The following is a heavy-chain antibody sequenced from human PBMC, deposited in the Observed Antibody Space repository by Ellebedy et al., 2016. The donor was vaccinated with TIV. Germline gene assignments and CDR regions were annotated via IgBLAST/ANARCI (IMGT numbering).Heavy chain of an antibody. J-gene: IGHJ4*02. CDR2: ISRSGGNT. V-gene: IGHV3-23*01. CDR1: GFTFSNYA. Sequence: GGSLRLXXAASGFTFSNYAMTWVRQAPGKGLEWVSDISRSGGNTYYADSVKGRFTISRDNSKNTLYVQMNSLRAEDTSVYYCAKGGFGSVSDYWGQGTLVTVSS. D-gene: IGHD1-26*01. CDR3: AKGGFGSVSDY.